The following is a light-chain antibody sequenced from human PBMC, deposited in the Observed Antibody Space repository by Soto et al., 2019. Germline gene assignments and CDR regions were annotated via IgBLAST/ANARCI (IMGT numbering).Light chain of an antibody. Sequence: QSVLTQPPSASGTPGQRVTISCSGSRSNIGSNYVYWYQQLPGTAPKLLIYRNNQRPSGVPDRFSGSKSGTSASLAISGLRSEDEADYYCAAWDDSLSAYVFGTGTKVTVL. CDR1: RSNIGSNY. V-gene: IGLV1-47*01. J-gene: IGLJ1*01. CDR3: AAWDDSLSAYV. CDR2: RNN.